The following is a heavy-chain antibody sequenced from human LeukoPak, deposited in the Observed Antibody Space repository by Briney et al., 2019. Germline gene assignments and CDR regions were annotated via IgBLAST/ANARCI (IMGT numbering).Heavy chain of an antibody. V-gene: IGHV3-30-3*01. CDR2: ISYDGSNK. CDR1: GFTFSSYA. Sequence: GGSLRLSCAASGFTFSSYAMHWVRQAPGKGLERVAVISYDGSNKYYADSVKGRFTISRDNSKNTLYLQMNSLRAEDTAVYYCARDGYYDFWSGHDYWGQGTLVTVSS. J-gene: IGHJ4*02. D-gene: IGHD3-3*01. CDR3: ARDGYYDFWSGHDY.